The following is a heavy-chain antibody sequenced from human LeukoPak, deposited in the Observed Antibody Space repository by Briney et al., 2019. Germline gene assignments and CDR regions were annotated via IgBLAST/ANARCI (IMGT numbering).Heavy chain of an antibody. CDR2: ISGGGVNT. CDR1: GFTFRAYT. V-gene: IGHV3-23*01. D-gene: IGHD3-3*01. CDR3: AKAWTSGYDGAYFDY. J-gene: IGHJ4*02. Sequence: PGGSLRLSCAASGFTFRAYTMTWVRQAPGKGLQWVSGISGGGVNTYYADSVKGRFTISRDNSRNTLFLQMNSVRAEDTAIYYCAKAWTSGYDGAYFDYWGQGTLVTVSS.